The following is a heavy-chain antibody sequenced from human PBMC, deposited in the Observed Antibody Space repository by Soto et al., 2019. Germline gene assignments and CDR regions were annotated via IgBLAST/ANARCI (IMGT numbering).Heavy chain of an antibody. V-gene: IGHV3-21*01. Sequence: GGSLRLSXVFSGFTFGTYTMNWVRQAPGKGLEWVSSINGRSNYVYYADSVKGRFTISRDNAKNSLYLQMNRLRAEDTAIYYCAREDGVVGSSSAFDHWGLGTLVTVSS. J-gene: IGHJ4*02. CDR1: GFTFGTYT. CDR3: AREDGVVGSSSAFDH. CDR2: INGRSNYV. D-gene: IGHD1-26*01.